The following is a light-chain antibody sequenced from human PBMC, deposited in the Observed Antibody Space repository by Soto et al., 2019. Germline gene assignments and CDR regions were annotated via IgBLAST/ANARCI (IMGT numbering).Light chain of an antibody. CDR1: SSDVGAYNY. CDR2: DVS. CDR3: SSYATSGTL. J-gene: IGLJ3*02. V-gene: IGLV2-14*03. Sequence: QSALTQPASVSGSLGQSITISCTGTSSDVGAYNYVSWYQHRPGKAPKLMIYDVSDRPSGVSNRFSGSKSGNTASLTISGLQAEDEADYYCSSYATSGTLFGGGTKVTVL.